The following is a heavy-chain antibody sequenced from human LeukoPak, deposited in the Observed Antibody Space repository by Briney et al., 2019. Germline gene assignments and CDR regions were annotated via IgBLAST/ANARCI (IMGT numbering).Heavy chain of an antibody. V-gene: IGHV5-51*01. CDR2: IYPGDSDT. CDR3: ASPAYSYGSVGGFDY. D-gene: IGHD5-18*01. CDR1: GYSFTSYW. Sequence: GESLKISCKGSGYSFTSYWIGWVRQMPGKGLEWMGIIYPGDSDTRYSPSFQGQVTISADKSISTAYLQWSSLKASDTAMYYCASPAYSYGSVGGFDYWGQGTLVTVSS. J-gene: IGHJ4*02.